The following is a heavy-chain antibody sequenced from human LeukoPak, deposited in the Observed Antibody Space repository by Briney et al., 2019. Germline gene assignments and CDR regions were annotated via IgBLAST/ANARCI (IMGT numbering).Heavy chain of an antibody. V-gene: IGHV3-30*04. CDR3: AKIPSGGTPTDY. D-gene: IGHD3-16*01. CDR1: GFTFSSYA. CDR2: ISYDGSNK. J-gene: IGHJ4*02. Sequence: GRSLRLSCAASGFTFSSYAMHWVRQAPGKGLEWVAVISYDGSNKYYADSVKGRFTISRDNSKNTLYLQMNSLRAEDTAVYYCAKIPSGGTPTDYWGQGTLVTVSS.